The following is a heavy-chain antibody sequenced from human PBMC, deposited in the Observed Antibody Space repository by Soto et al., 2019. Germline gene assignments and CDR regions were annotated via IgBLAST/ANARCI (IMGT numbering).Heavy chain of an antibody. V-gene: IGHV1-24*01. CDR2: FDPEDGET. J-gene: IGHJ3*02. CDR3: ATCTLGYCSGGSCYPYDAFDI. CDR1: GYTLTELS. D-gene: IGHD2-15*01. Sequence: GASVKVSCKVSGYTLTELSMHWVRQAPGKGREWMGGFDPEDGETIYAQKFQGRVTMTEDTSTDTAYMELSSLRSEDTAVYYCATCTLGYCSGGSCYPYDAFDIWGQGTMVTVSS.